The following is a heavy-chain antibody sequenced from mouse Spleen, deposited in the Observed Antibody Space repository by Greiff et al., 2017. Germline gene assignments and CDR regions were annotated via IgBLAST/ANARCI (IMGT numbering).Heavy chain of an antibody. V-gene: IGHV1-7*01. J-gene: IGHJ2*01. CDR2: INPSNSYT. D-gene: IGHD4-1*01. Sequence: VQLQQSGAELAKPGASVKLSCKASGYTFSRYWMHWVKQRPGQGLEWIGYINPSNSYTKYNQRFKDKATLTADKSSSTAYMQLSSLTYEDSAVYYCARGGNLGFDYWGQGTTLTVSS. CDR1: GYTFSRYW. CDR3: ARGGNLGFDY.